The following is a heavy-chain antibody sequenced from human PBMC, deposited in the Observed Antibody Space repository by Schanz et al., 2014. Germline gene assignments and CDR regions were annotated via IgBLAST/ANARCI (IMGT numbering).Heavy chain of an antibody. CDR2: VYMSAAST. V-gene: IGHV3-53*01. D-gene: IGHD3-3*01. J-gene: IGHJ6*02. CDR1: GFTVSSNY. Sequence: EVQLVESGGGLIHPGGSLRLSCAVSGFTVSSNYMSWVRQAPGKGLEWVSTVYMSAASTRYADSVKGRFIISGDNSKNTLFLQMNSLRVEDTAIYYCAKIWKAHHLTGRPGWSDGMDVWGQGTTV. CDR3: AKIWKAHHLTGRPGWSDGMDV.